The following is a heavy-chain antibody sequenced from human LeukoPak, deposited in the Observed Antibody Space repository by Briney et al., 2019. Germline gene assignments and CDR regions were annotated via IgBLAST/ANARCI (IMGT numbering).Heavy chain of an antibody. V-gene: IGHV1-2*02. CDR2: INPNSGGT. Sequence: ASVKVSYKASGYTFTGYYVHWVRQAPGQGLEWMGWINPNSGGTNYAQKFQGRVTMTRDTSISTAHMELSRLRSDDTAVYYCARDKQLDWAHYYYYYMDVWGKGTTVIVSS. D-gene: IGHD1-1*01. CDR3: ARDKQLDWAHYYYYYMDV. CDR1: GYTFTGYY. J-gene: IGHJ6*03.